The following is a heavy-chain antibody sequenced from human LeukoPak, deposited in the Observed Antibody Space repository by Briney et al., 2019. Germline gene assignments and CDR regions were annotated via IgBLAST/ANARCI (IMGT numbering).Heavy chain of an antibody. CDR1: GYRFSGYW. Sequence: GESLKISCKGSGYRFSGYWIAWVRQVPGKGREWMGTIYSGDSDTRHSPSFEGQVTISADTTINTAYLQWNSVQASDTAMFYCARVDTAMILGMDVWGQGTTITVSS. J-gene: IGHJ6*02. CDR3: ARVDTAMILGMDV. V-gene: IGHV5-51*01. CDR2: IYSGDSDT. D-gene: IGHD5-18*01.